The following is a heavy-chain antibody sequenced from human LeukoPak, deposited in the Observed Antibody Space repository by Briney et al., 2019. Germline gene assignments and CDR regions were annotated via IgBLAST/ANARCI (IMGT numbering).Heavy chain of an antibody. J-gene: IGHJ5*02. CDR2: IIPLLEET. V-gene: IGHV1-69*13. CDR3: ARDGLLLARGVRIGFDP. CDR1: GGTFSSYA. Sequence: ASVKVSCKASGGTFSSYAITWVRQAPGQGLEWMGGIIPLLEETNYAQKFQGRVTITADESTTTAYMELSSLTSDDTAIYYCARDGLLLARGVRIGFDPWGQGTLVTVSS. D-gene: IGHD3-10*01.